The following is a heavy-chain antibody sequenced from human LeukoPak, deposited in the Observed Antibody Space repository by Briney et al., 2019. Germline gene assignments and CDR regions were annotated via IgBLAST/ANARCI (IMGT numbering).Heavy chain of an antibody. CDR2: IWHDGSHK. D-gene: IGHD3-10*01. V-gene: IGHV3-33*01. CDR1: GFAFNTYA. CDR3: AREIFGSGSHPDF. J-gene: IGHJ4*02. Sequence: PGGSLRLSCAASGFAFNTYAMHWVRQAPGQGLEWVALIWHDGSHKFYSNSVRGQFTISRDNSKNTVSLQMNNLRPEDTAVYYCAREIFGSGSHPDFWGQGTLVTVSP.